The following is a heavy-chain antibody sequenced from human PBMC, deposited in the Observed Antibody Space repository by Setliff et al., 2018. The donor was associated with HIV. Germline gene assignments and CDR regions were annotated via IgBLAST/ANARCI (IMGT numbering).Heavy chain of an antibody. V-gene: IGHV1-2*02. D-gene: IGHD3-22*01. CDR1: GYTFTGYY. CDR2: INPNSGGT. J-gene: IGHJ3*02. Sequence: ASVKVSCKASGYTFTGYYMHWVRQAPGQGLEWMGWINPNSGGTNYAQKFQGRVTMTRDTSISTAYMELSRLRSDDTAVYYCAREIFPQGIVVVFDAFGIWGQGTMVTV. CDR3: AREIFPQGIVVVFDAFGI.